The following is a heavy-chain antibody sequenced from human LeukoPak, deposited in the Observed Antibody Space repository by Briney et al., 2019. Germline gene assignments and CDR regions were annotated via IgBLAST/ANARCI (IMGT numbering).Heavy chain of an antibody. D-gene: IGHD6-13*01. J-gene: IGHJ4*02. V-gene: IGHV4-34*01. CDR1: GGSFSGYY. Sequence: SETLSLTCAVYGGSFSGYYWSWIRQPPGKGLEWIGESNHSGSTNYNPSLKSRVTISVDTSKNQFSLKLSSVTAADTAVYYCARGLGIAAAGTFDYWGQGTLVTVSS. CDR2: SNHSGST. CDR3: ARGLGIAAAGTFDY.